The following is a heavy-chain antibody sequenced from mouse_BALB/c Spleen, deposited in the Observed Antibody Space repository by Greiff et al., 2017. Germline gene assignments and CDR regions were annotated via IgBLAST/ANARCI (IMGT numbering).Heavy chain of an antibody. CDR1: GFTFSSFG. D-gene: IGHD2-14*01. V-gene: IGHV5-17*02. J-gene: IGHJ3*01. Sequence: EVMLVESGGGLVQPGGSRKLSCAASGFTFSSFGMHWVRQAPEKGLEWVAYISSGSSTIYYADTVKGRFTISRDNPKNTLFLQMTSLRSEDTAMYYCARKDYRYEGAWFAYWGQGTLVTVSA. CDR2: ISSGSSTI. CDR3: ARKDYRYEGAWFAY.